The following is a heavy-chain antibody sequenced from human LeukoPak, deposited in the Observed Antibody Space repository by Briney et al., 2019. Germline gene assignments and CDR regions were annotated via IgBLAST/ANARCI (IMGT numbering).Heavy chain of an antibody. Sequence: GGSLRLSCAASGFTFSSYWMHWVRQAPGKGLVWVSRINSDGSSTSYADSVKGRFTISRDSAKNTLYLQMNSLRAEDTAVYYCAKGAAVAGFDYWGQGALVTVSS. CDR1: GFTFSSYW. D-gene: IGHD6-19*01. V-gene: IGHV3-74*01. CDR2: INSDGSST. J-gene: IGHJ4*02. CDR3: AKGAAVAGFDY.